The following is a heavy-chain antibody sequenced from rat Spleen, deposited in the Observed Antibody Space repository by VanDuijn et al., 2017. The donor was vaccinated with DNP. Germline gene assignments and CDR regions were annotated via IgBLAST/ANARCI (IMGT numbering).Heavy chain of an antibody. D-gene: IGHD4-1*01. CDR2: SSYDGGST. J-gene: IGHJ2*01. V-gene: IGHV5-22*01. CDR3: ARHVLPLRVWDY. CDR1: GFTFRDYY. Sequence: EVQLVESGGGLVQPGGSLKLSCVASGFTFRDYYMAWVRQAPTKGLEWVAYSSYDGGSTYNGDSVKGRFTISRDNAKSTLYLQMISLRSEDMATYYCARHVLPLRVWDYWGQGVMVTVSS.